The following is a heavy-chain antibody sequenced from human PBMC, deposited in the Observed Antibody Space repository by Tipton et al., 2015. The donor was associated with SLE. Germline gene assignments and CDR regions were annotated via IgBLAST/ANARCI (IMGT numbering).Heavy chain of an antibody. CDR1: GGSFSGYY. CDR2: INHSGST. D-gene: IGHD3-9*01. CDR3: AREVGGDILTGYQKYYFDY. J-gene: IGHJ4*02. V-gene: IGHV4-34*01. Sequence: TLSLTCAVYGGSFSGYYWSWIRQPPGKGLEWIGEINHSGSTNYNPSLKSRVTISVDTSKNQFSLKLSSVTAADTAVYYCAREVGGDILTGYQKYYFDYWGQGTLVTVAS.